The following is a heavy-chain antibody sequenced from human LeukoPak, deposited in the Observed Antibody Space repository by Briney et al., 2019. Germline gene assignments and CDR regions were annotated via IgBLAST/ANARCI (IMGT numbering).Heavy chain of an antibody. D-gene: IGHD1-26*01. V-gene: IGHV4-61*02. CDR2: MYITESN. J-gene: IGHJ4*02. CDR3: ARTYYRGVGALGY. CDR1: GDSISSTSYY. Sequence: SETLSLTCTVSGDSISSTSYYWSWIRQPAGKALEWIGRMYITESNIYNPSLESRVTILVDTSKNQFSLKLNSVTAADTAVYYCARTYYRGVGALGYWGQGTLVTVSS.